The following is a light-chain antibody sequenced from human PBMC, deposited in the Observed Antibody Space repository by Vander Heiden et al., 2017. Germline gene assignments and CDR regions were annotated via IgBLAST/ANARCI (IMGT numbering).Light chain of an antibody. CDR1: CSDAGAYNY. J-gene: IGLJ2*01. V-gene: IGLV2-8*01. CDR3: SSYGGSNNLI. CDR2: EVS. Sequence: QSALTQPPSASGSPGQSATISCTGTCSDAGAYNYVSWYQQHPGKAPKLIIYEVSKRPSGVPDRFSGSKSGNTASLTVSGLQAEDEADYYCSSYGGSNNLIFGGGTKLTVL.